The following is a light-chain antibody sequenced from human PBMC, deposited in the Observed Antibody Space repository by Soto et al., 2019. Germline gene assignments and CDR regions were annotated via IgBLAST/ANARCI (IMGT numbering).Light chain of an antibody. J-gene: IGKJ2*01. CDR2: AAY. CDR1: QCISSD. CDR3: QQLNSYPPYT. Sequence: DIHLTQSPSFLSAAVGDRVTITCRASQCISSDLAWYHQKPGKAPQLLIYAAYTLQSGVPSRVSGSGSGTEVTRTVSRLQPEDFATYYCQQLNSYPPYTFGQGTKLEIK. V-gene: IGKV1-9*01.